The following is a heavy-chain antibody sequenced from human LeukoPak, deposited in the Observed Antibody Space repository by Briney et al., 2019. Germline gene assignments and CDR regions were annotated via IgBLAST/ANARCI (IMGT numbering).Heavy chain of an antibody. CDR1: GFTFSSYA. V-gene: IGHV3-23*01. CDR2: ISGSGGGT. D-gene: IGHD6-13*01. Sequence: GGSLRLSCAASGFTFSSYAMSWVRQAPGKGLEWVSGISGSGGGTYYADSVKGRFTISRDNSKNTLYLQMNSLRAEDTAVYYCAKDSSSWPIYFDYWGQGTLVTVSS. J-gene: IGHJ4*02. CDR3: AKDSSSWPIYFDY.